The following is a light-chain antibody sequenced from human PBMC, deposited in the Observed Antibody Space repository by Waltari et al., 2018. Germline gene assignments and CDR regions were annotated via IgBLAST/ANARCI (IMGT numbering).Light chain of an antibody. Sequence: QSVLTQPASVSGSPGQSITISCTGSRSDVGNYNFLYWYQQHPDEAPKLVIYEGSKRPSGISIRFSGSKSGNTASLTISRLQAEDEADYFCCSYAGSKTPWVFGGGTRVTVL. J-gene: IGLJ3*02. CDR3: CSYAGSKTPWV. CDR1: RSDVGNYNF. V-gene: IGLV2-23*01. CDR2: EGS.